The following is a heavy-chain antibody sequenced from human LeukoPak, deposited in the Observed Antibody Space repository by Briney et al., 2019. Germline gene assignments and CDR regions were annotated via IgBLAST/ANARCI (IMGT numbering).Heavy chain of an antibody. CDR3: AGNYDYGSGTTY. Sequence: GGSLRLSCAASGFTFSTFAMRWVRQAPGKGLEWVSSISGSGIRTYYADSVKGRFTISRDNSKNTLYLQMNSLRVEDTALYYCAGNYDYGSGTTYWGQGTLVTVSS. D-gene: IGHD3-16*01. CDR2: ISGSGIRT. CDR1: GFTFSTFA. V-gene: IGHV3-23*01. J-gene: IGHJ4*02.